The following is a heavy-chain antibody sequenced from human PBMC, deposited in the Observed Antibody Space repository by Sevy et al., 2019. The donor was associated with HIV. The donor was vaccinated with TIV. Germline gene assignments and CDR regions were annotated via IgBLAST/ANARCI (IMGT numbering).Heavy chain of an antibody. V-gene: IGHV3-23*01. J-gene: IGHJ4*02. Sequence: GGSLRLSCLASGFTFNYYGFNWVRQAPGKGLEWVSAVSGLGETTHYADSVKGRFTISRDNSKNTLFLQMNSLRVEDTAIYYCVKDDASSSFRYGHFDYWGQGTLVTVSS. CDR2: VSGLGETT. CDR3: VKDDASSSFRYGHFDY. CDR1: GFTFNYYG. D-gene: IGHD4-17*01.